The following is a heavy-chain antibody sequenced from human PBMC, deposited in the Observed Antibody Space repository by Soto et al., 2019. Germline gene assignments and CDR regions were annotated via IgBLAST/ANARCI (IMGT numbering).Heavy chain of an antibody. D-gene: IGHD3-22*01. V-gene: IGHV3-49*05. Sequence: EVQLVESGGGLVKPGRSLRLSCTASGFTFGDYAMSWFRQAPGKGLEWVGFIRSKAYGGTTEYAASVKGRFTISRDDSKSIAYLQMNSLKTEDTAVYYCTRSYYDSSGYELYYFDYWGQGTLVTVSS. CDR2: IRSKAYGGTT. CDR3: TRSYYDSSGYELYYFDY. CDR1: GFTFGDYA. J-gene: IGHJ4*02.